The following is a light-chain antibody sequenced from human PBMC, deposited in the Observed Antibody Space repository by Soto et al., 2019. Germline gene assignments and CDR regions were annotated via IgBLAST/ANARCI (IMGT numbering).Light chain of an antibody. CDR3: CSYAGSYTLRV. Sequence: QSALTQPRSVSGSPGQSVTISCTGTSSDVGGYNYVSWYQQHPGKAPKLMIYDVSKRPSGVPDRFSGSKSGNTASLTISGLQAEYEADYYCCSYAGSYTLRVFGGGTKLTVL. CDR1: SSDVGGYNY. J-gene: IGLJ2*01. V-gene: IGLV2-11*01. CDR2: DVS.